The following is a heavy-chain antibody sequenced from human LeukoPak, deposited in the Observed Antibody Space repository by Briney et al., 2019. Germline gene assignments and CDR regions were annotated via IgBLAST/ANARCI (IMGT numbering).Heavy chain of an antibody. CDR2: IYSGGST. CDR1: GFTVSSNY. CDR3: ARDDRGYTDAFDI. Sequence: PGGSLRLSCAASGFTVSSNYMSWVRQAPGKGLEWVSVIYSGGSTYYADSEKGRFTISRDNSKNTLYLQMNSLRAEDTAVYYCARDDRGYTDAFDIWGQGTMVTVSS. J-gene: IGHJ3*02. V-gene: IGHV3-53*01. D-gene: IGHD5-18*01.